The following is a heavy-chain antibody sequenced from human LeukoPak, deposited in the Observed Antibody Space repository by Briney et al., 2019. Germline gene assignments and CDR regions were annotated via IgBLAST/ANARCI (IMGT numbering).Heavy chain of an antibody. CDR2: ISSTGSTI. J-gene: IGHJ4*02. D-gene: IGHD1-7*01. Sequence: GGSLRLSCAASRFTFSSYEMNWVRQAPGKGLEWVSYISSTGSTIYYADSVKGRFTISRDNAKNSLYLQMNSLRAEDTAVYYCARGNFLLDYWGQGTLVTVSS. CDR3: ARGNFLLDY. V-gene: IGHV3-48*03. CDR1: RFTFSSYE.